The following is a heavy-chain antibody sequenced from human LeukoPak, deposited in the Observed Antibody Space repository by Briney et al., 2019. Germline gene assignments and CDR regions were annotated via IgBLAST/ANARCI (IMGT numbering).Heavy chain of an antibody. J-gene: IGHJ3*02. V-gene: IGHV4-34*01. D-gene: IGHD1-26*01. CDR2: INHSGST. Sequence: KPSETLSLTCAVYGGSFSGYYWSWIRQPPGKGLEWIGEINHSGSTNYNPSLKSRVTISVDTSKNQFSLKLSSVTAADTAVYYCARGLVGLTPHAGVFQIWGQGTKVTVSS. CDR3: ARGLVGLTPHAGVFQI. CDR1: GGSFSGYY.